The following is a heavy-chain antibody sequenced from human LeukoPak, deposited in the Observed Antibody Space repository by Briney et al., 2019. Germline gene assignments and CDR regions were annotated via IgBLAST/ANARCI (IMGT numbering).Heavy chain of an antibody. V-gene: IGHV3-7*03. D-gene: IGHD3-3*01. CDR3: ARVGVAGFDY. Sequence: GGSLRLSCAASGFTIDDYWMSWVRQAPGKGLEWVANIKEDVSDKYYVDSVKGRFTISRDNAKNSLYLQMSRLRAEDTAAYYCARVGVAGFDYWGQGILVTVSS. CDR2: IKEDVSDK. CDR1: GFTIDDYW. J-gene: IGHJ4*02.